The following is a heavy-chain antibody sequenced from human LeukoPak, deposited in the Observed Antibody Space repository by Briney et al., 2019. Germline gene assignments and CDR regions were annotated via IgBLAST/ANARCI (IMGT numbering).Heavy chain of an antibody. CDR2: IYPGDSDT. Sequence: GESLKISCKGSGCSFTTYWIAWVRQMPGKGLECMGIIYPGDSDTRYSPSFQGQVTISADKSISTAYLQWSSLKASDTAMYYCARPRIAAAGNVYYMDVWGKGTTVTVSS. D-gene: IGHD6-13*01. V-gene: IGHV5-51*01. CDR3: ARPRIAAAGNVYYMDV. J-gene: IGHJ6*03. CDR1: GCSFTTYW.